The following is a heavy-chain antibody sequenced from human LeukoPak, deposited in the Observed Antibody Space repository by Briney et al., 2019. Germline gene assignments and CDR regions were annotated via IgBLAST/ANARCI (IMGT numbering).Heavy chain of an antibody. Sequence: GGSLRLSCAASGFTFSSYSMNWGRQAPGKGLEWVSYISSSSSTIYYADSVKGRFTISRDNAKNSLYLQMNSLRAEDTAVYYCAKEGIVGATNTFDYWGQGTLVTVSS. D-gene: IGHD1-26*01. CDR2: ISSSSSTI. V-gene: IGHV3-48*04. J-gene: IGHJ4*02. CDR3: AKEGIVGATNTFDY. CDR1: GFTFSSYS.